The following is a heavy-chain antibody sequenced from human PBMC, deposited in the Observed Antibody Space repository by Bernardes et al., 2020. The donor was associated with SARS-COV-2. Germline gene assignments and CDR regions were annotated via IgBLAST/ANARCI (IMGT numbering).Heavy chain of an antibody. D-gene: IGHD3-22*01. CDR1: GFTFSSYW. CDR3: ARVGNYDKSGYYAYFEY. V-gene: IGHV3-74*01. J-gene: IGHJ4*02. Sequence: GSLRLACAASGFTFSSYWMHWVRQAPGKGLMWVSRIDTDGSGITYADSVKGRFTISRDNTKNTLFLQMNSLRAEDTAVYYCARVGNYDKSGYYAYFEYWGQGVSVTVSS. CDR2: IDTDGSGI.